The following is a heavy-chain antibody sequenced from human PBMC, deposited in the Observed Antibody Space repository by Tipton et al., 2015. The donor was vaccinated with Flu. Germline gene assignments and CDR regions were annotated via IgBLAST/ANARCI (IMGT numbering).Heavy chain of an antibody. D-gene: IGHD3-10*01. Sequence: SLRLSCAASGFTFSDYWMTWVRQPPGKGLEWVANINQGGSKEYYVDSVKGRFTISRDNAKNSAYLQMSSLRGEDTAVYYCARATYYLQMYYNYMDVWGKGTTVTVSS. CDR1: GFTFSDYW. CDR3: ARATYYLQMYYNYMDV. J-gene: IGHJ6*03. CDR2: INQGGSKE. V-gene: IGHV3-7*04.